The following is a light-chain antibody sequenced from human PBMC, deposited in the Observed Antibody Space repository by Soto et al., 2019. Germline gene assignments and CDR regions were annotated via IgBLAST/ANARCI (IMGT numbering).Light chain of an antibody. CDR2: LDSDGSH. J-gene: IGLJ2*01. CDR3: QTCRTGIHVV. Sequence: QLVLTQSPSASASLGASVKLTCTLSSGHSSYAIAWHQQQPEKGPRYLMKLDSDGSHTKGDAIPDRFSGSSSGAERYLTISTIPSEDASDYYSQTCRTGIHVVFGGGTKLTVL. CDR1: SGHSSYA. V-gene: IGLV4-69*01.